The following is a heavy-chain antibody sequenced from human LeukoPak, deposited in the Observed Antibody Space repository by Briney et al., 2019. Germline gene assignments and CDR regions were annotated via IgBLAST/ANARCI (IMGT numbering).Heavy chain of an antibody. CDR1: GYSFNSYW. CDR2: IYPDHCDT. D-gene: IGHD3-22*01. Sequence: GVPRKISYKGSGYSFNSYWFGWVRPGPGKGREWKGIIYPDHCDTRYSTSFQGQVTISADKSISTAYLQWSSPKASDTAMYYCARQRYYDSSGEFDPWGQGTLVTVSS. J-gene: IGHJ5*02. V-gene: IGHV5-51*01. CDR3: ARQRYYDSSGEFDP.